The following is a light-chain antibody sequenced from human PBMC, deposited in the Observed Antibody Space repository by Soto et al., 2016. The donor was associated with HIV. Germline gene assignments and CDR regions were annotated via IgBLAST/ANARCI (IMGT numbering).Light chain of an antibody. CDR3: QHSFSSPPA. J-gene: IGKJ5*01. CDR1: QSIGRY. CDR2: AAS. V-gene: IGKV1-39*01. Sequence: DIQMTQSPSSLSASVGDRVTITCRASQSIGRYLNWYQQKPGNAPELLIYAASSLQTGVPSRFSGSSSGTDFTLTINSLQPEDFATYYCQHSFSSPPAFGQGTRLDIK.